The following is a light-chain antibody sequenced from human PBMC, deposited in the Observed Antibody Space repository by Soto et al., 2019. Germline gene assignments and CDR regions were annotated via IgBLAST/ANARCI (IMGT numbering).Light chain of an antibody. CDR2: EVS. CDR1: GSDVGGYNY. V-gene: IGLV2-8*01. Sequence: QSALTQPPSASGSPGQSVTISCTGSGSDVGGYNYVSWYQQHPGKAPKLMIYEVSKRPSGVPDRFSGSKSGNTASLTVSGLQAEDEADYYCNSYAGSNNLIFGGGTKLTVL. J-gene: IGLJ2*01. CDR3: NSYAGSNNLI.